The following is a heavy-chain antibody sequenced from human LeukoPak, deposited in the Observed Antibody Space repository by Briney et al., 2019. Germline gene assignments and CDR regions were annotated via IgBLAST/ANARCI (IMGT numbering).Heavy chain of an antibody. D-gene: IGHD2-2*01. CDR1: GFTFSSYS. J-gene: IGHJ4*02. CDR2: ISSSSSYI. CDR3: ARDSDIVVDY. V-gene: IGHV3-21*01. Sequence: GGSLPLSCAGSGFTFSSYSLNWVRQAPRPGLEWVSSISSSSSYIYYADSVRGRFTISRDNAKNSLYLQMNSLRAEDTAVYYCARDSDIVVDYWGQGTLVTVSS.